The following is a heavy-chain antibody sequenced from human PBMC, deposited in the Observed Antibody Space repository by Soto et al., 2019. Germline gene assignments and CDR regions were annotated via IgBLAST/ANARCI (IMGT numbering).Heavy chain of an antibody. J-gene: IGHJ5*02. V-gene: IGHV1-18*01. CDR3: ARVVPGAEAWFGP. D-gene: IGHD2-2*01. CDR2: ISLYSDGT. Sequence: GSVKVSCKTSGYTFSNYCITWVRQSPVQPLEWLGWISLYSDGTNYAQKFQGRVSMTTDTSTTTAYMEPRSLRSDDTAVYYCARVVPGAEAWFGPWGQGTLVTVSS. CDR1: GYTFSNYC.